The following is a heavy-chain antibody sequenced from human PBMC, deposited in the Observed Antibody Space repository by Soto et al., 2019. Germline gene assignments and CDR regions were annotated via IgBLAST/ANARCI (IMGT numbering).Heavy chain of an antibody. Sequence: EVQLVESGGGLVQPGGSLRLSCAASGFTLSTYGTNWVRQAPGKGLEGVSVITGGMNTVYYADSVKGRFTVSRDHAKNSLYLQMDSLRDEDTAVYYCVRDWGIYDPDINTYTPHLDCWGQGTLVTVSS. CDR2: ITGGMNTV. D-gene: IGHD3-16*01. J-gene: IGHJ4*02. CDR3: VRDWGIYDPDINTYTPHLDC. V-gene: IGHV3-48*02. CDR1: GFTLSTYG.